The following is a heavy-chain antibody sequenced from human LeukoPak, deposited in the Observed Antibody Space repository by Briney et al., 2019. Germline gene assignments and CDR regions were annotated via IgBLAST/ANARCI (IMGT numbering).Heavy chain of an antibody. J-gene: IGHJ4*02. CDR3: ARGAYNYGSGSYYFDY. Sequence: SETLSLTCTVSGGSISSYYWSWIRQPAGKGLEWIGRIHTSGSTNYNPSLKSRVTMSVDTSNNQFSLKLSSVTAADTAVYYCARGAYNYGSGSYYFDYWGQGNLVIVSS. CDR1: GGSISSYY. CDR2: IHTSGST. V-gene: IGHV4-4*07. D-gene: IGHD3-10*01.